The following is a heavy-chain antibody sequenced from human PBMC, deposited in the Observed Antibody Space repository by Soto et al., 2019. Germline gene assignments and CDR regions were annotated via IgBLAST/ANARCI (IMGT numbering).Heavy chain of an antibody. CDR2: IYSGGST. CDR3: ARDRGRGIMYSWFDP. Sequence: GGSLRLSCAASGFTVSSNYMSWVRQAPGKGLEWVSVIYSGGSTYYADSVKGRFTISRDNSKNTLYLQMNSLRAEDTAVYYCARDRGRGIMYSWFDPWGQGTLVTVSS. J-gene: IGHJ5*02. CDR1: GFTVSSNY. V-gene: IGHV3-66*01. D-gene: IGHD3-16*01.